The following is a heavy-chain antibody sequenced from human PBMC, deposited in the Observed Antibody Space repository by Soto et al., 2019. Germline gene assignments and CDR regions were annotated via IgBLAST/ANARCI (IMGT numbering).Heavy chain of an antibody. J-gene: IGHJ6*02. D-gene: IGHD6-19*01. V-gene: IGHV4-34*01. CDR1: GGSFSGYY. CDR2: INHSGST. CDR3: ARGRYRSGWFDGANYYYYGMDV. Sequence: PSETLSLTCAVYGGSFSGYYWSWIRQPPGKGLEWIGEINHSGSTNYNPSLKSRVTISVDTSKNQFSLKLSSVTAADTAVYYCARGRYRSGWFDGANYYYYGMDVWGQGTTVTVSS.